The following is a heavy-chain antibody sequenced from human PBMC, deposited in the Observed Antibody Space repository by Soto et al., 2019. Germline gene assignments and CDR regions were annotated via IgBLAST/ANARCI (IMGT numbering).Heavy chain of an antibody. Sequence: SLKISSKASGYSSTRYLIGLVRQTPGKGLEWMGIIYPGDSDTRYSPSFQGQVTISADKSISTAYLQWSSLKASDTAMYYCARGYRKAKYYYYGMAVWGQGTSVTVPS. CDR3: ARGYRKAKYYYYGMAV. V-gene: IGHV5-51*01. J-gene: IGHJ6*02. CDR2: IYPGDSDT. D-gene: IGHD5-12*01. CDR1: GYSSTRYL.